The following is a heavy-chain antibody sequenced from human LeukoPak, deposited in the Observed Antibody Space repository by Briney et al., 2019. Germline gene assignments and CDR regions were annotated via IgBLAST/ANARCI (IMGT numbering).Heavy chain of an antibody. CDR2: INHSGST. V-gene: IGHV4-34*01. CDR1: GGSFSGYY. J-gene: IGHJ4*02. Sequence: KPSETLSLTCAGYGGSFSGYYWSWIRQPPGKGLEWIGEINHSGSTNYNPSLKSRVTISVDTSKNQFSLKLSSVTAADTAVYYCARGLGFDYWGQGTLVTVSS. CDR3: ARGLGFDY.